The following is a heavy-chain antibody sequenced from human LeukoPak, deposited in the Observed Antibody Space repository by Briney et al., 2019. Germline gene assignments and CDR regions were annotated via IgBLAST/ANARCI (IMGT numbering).Heavy chain of an antibody. V-gene: IGHV3-48*01. CDR1: GFTFSSYS. J-gene: IGHJ6*03. D-gene: IGHD1-26*01. CDR3: ASGSTFYYYYMDV. Sequence: GGSLRLSCAASGFTFSSYSMNWVRQAPGKGLEWVSYISSSSSTIYYADSVKGRFTISRDNSKNTLYLQMNSLRAEDTAVYYCASGSTFYYYYMDVWGKGTTVTVSS. CDR2: ISSSSSTI.